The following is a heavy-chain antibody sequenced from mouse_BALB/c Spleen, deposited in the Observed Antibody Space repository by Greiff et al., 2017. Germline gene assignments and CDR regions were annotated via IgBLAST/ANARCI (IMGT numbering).Heavy chain of an antibody. CDR2: INPGSGGT. V-gene: IGHV1-54*03. CDR3: AREGSWFAY. Sequence: QVQLQQSGAELVRPGPSVKVSCKASGYAFTNYLIEWVKQRPGQGLEWIGVINPGSGGTNYNEKFKGKATLTADKSSSTAYMQLSSLTSDDSAVYFCAREGSWFAYWGQGTLVTVSA. CDR1: GYAFTNYL. J-gene: IGHJ3*01.